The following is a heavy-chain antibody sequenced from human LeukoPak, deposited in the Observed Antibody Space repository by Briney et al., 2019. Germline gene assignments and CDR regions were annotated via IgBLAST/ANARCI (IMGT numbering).Heavy chain of an antibody. CDR3: ARGAVSDDSSGYYYCPFDY. CDR1: GGSFSGYY. D-gene: IGHD3-22*01. J-gene: IGHJ4*02. CDR2: INHSGST. V-gene: IGHV4-34*01. Sequence: PSETLSLTCAVYGGSFSGYYWRWIRQPPGKGLEWIGEINHSGSTNYNPSLKSRVTISVDTSKNQFSLKLSSVTAADTAVYYCARGAVSDDSSGYYYCPFDYWGQGTLVTVSS.